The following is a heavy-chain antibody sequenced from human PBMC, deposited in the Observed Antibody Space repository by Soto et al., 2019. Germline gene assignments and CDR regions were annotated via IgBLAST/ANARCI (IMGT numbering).Heavy chain of an antibody. V-gene: IGHV1-8*01. CDR2: MNPNSGNT. J-gene: IGHJ4*02. CDR1: GYTFTSYD. Sequence: QVQLVQSGAEVKKPGASVKVSCKASGYTFTSYDITWVRQATGQGLEWMGWMNPNSGNTGYAQQFQGRVTMARNISISTAYMELSSLRSEDTAVYYCAREKLDYFDYWGQGTLVTVSS. CDR3: AREKLDYFDY.